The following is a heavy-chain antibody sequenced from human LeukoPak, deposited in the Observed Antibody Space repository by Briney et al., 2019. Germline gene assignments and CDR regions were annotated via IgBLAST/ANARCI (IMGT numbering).Heavy chain of an antibody. CDR3: ARDGRGVTNDYYYGMDV. J-gene: IGHJ6*02. V-gene: IGHV4-34*01. CDR2: INHSGST. Sequence: PSETLSLTCAVYGGSFSGYYWSWIRQPPGKGLEWIGEINHSGSTNYNPSLKSRVTISVDTSKNQFSLKLSSVTAADTAVYYCARDGRGVTNDYYYGMDVWGQGTTVTVSS. D-gene: IGHD2-21*02. CDR1: GGSFSGYY.